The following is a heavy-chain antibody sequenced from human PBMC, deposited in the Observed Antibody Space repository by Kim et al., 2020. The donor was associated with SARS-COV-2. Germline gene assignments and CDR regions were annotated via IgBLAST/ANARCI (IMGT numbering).Heavy chain of an antibody. CDR2: IWYDGSGK. CDR3: AREDYGGNPDYFYGMDV. J-gene: IGHJ6*02. V-gene: IGHV3-33*01. Sequence: GGSLRLSCAASGFVFSSYGMHWVRQAPGKVLEWVAVIWYDGSGKYYSDSVKGRFTISRDNSKNTLFLQMNSLRAEDTAVYYCAREDYGGNPDYFYGMDVWGQGTTVTVSS. CDR1: GFVFSSYG. D-gene: IGHD4-17*01.